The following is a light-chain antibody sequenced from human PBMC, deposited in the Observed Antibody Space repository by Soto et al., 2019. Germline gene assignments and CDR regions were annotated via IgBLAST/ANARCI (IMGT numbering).Light chain of an antibody. CDR1: QSFSSN. Sequence: EIVMTQSPATLSVSPGERATLSCRASQSFSSNLAWYQQKPGQAPRLLIYAASTRATGIPARFSGSGSGTEFTLTISSLQSEDFAVYYCQQYNNWPVFGQGTKVDIK. CDR2: AAS. J-gene: IGKJ1*01. V-gene: IGKV3-15*01. CDR3: QQYNNWPV.